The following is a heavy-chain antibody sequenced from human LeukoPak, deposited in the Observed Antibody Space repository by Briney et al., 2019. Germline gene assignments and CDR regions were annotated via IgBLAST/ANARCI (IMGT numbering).Heavy chain of an antibody. V-gene: IGHV1-2*02. Sequence: GASVKVSCKASGYTFTGYYMHWVRQAPGQGLEWMGWINPNSGGTNYAQKFHGRVTMTRDTSISTDYVELSRLRSDDTGVDYGARDPGPYKVPMVRGENGFHPWGGGTLVTVSS. J-gene: IGHJ5*02. CDR2: INPNSGGT. D-gene: IGHD3-10*01. CDR3: ARDPGPYKVPMVRGENGFHP. CDR1: GYTFTGYY.